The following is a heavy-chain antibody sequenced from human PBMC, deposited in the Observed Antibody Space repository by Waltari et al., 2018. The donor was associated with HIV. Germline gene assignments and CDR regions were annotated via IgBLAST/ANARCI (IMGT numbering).Heavy chain of an antibody. J-gene: IGHJ4*02. CDR1: GGSISSSSYY. D-gene: IGHD2-2*02. CDR3: ARERYCSSTSCYIGGSFDY. Sequence: QLQLQESGPGLVKPSETLSLTCTVSGGSISSSSYYWGWIRQPPGKGLEWIGSIYYSGSTYYNPSLKSRVTISVDTSKNQFSLKLSSVTAADTAVYYCARERYCSSTSCYIGGSFDYWGQGTLVTVSS. V-gene: IGHV4-39*07. CDR2: IYYSGST.